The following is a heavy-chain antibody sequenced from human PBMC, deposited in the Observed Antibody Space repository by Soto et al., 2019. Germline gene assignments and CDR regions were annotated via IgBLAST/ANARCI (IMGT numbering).Heavy chain of an antibody. V-gene: IGHV1-3*01. CDR1: GYTFTSYA. J-gene: IGHJ4*02. CDR3: ARERGRGYSYGLFY. CDR2: INAGNGNT. D-gene: IGHD5-18*01. Sequence: ASVKVSCKASGYTFTSYAMHWVRQAPGQRLGWMGWINAGNGNTKYSQKFQGRVTITRDTSASTAYMELSSLRSEDTAVYYCARERGRGYSYGLFYWGQGTLVTVSS.